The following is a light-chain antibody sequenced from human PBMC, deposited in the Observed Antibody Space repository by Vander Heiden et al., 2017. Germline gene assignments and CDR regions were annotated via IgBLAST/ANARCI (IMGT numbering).Light chain of an antibody. J-gene: IGKJ2*01. CDR3: QQYNSYPYT. CDR1: QSISSW. CDR2: KAS. V-gene: IGKV1-5*03. Sequence: DIQMTQSPSTLSASVGDRVTITCRASQSISSWLTWYQQKPGKAPKLLIYKASSLESGVPSRFSGSGSGTEFTLTISSLQPDDFATYYCQQYNSYPYTFGQGTKLEIK.